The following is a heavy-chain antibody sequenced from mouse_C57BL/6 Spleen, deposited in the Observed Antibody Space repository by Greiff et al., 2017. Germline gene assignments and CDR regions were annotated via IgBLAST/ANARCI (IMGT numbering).Heavy chain of an antibody. D-gene: IGHD1-1*01. V-gene: IGHV1-59*01. CDR1: GYTFTSYW. CDR2: IDPSDSYT. Sequence: QVQLQQPGAELVRPGTSVKLSCKASGYTFTSYWMHWVKQRPGQGLEWIGVIDPSDSYTNYNQKFKGKATLTVDTSSSTASMQRSSLTSEASAVYYCARGTTVGFDYWGQGTTLTVSS. CDR3: ARGTTVGFDY. J-gene: IGHJ2*01.